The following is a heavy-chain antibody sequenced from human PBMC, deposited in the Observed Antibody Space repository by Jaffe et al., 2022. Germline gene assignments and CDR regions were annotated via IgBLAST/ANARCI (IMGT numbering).Heavy chain of an antibody. D-gene: IGHD3-3*01. CDR3: ARIRSDFWSPIPYYFDY. J-gene: IGHJ4*02. V-gene: IGHV2-26*01. CDR2: IFSNDEK. Sequence: QVTLKESGPVLVKPTETLTLTCTVSGFSLSNARMGVSWIRQPPGKALEWLAHIFSNDEKSYSTSLKSRLTISKDTSKSQVVLTMTNMDPVDTATYYCARIRSDFWSPIPYYFDYWGQGTLVTVSS. CDR1: GFSLSNARMG.